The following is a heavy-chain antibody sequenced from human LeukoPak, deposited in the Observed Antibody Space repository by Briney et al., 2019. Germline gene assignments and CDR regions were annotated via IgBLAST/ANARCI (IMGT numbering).Heavy chain of an antibody. CDR2: IYPGDSDT. CDR1: GYSFSNCW. CDR3: ARQSFMTTVPDY. Sequence: GESLKISCKGSGYSFSNCWIGWVRQLPGKGLEWMGIIYPGDSDTRYSTSFQGQVTMSADKSINSAYLQWSSLKASDTAMYYCARQSFMTTVPDYWGQGTLVTVSS. V-gene: IGHV5-51*01. J-gene: IGHJ4*02. D-gene: IGHD4-17*01.